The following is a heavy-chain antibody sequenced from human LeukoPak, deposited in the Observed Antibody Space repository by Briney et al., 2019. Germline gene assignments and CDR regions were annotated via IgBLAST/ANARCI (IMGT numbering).Heavy chain of an antibody. J-gene: IGHJ4*02. V-gene: IGHV1-69*06. D-gene: IGHD3-16*02. CDR3: ARANYDYVWGSYRYADY. CDR2: IIPIFGTA. Sequence: ASVKVSCKASGGTFSSYAISWVRQAPGQGLEWMGGIIPIFGTANYAQKFQGRVTITADKSTSTAYMELSSLRSEDTAVYYCARANYDYVWGSYRYADYWGQGTLVTVSS. CDR1: GGTFSSYA.